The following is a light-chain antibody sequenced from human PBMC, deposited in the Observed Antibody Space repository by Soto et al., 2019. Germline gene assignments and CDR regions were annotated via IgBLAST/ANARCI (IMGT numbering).Light chain of an antibody. J-gene: IGKJ5*01. CDR1: ESVRSG. CDR3: QQYNDWPTIT. Sequence: EVVMTQSPATLSVPPGDRATLSCRASESVRSGLAWYQQKPGQAPRLLIYGGSIRAADVPDRFSGSGSGTEFTLTISTLRSEDFAVYYCQQYNDWPTITFGQGTRLEAK. V-gene: IGKV3-15*01. CDR2: GGS.